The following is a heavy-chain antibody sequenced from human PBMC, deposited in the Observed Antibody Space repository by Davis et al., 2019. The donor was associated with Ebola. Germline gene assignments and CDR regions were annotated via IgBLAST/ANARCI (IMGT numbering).Heavy chain of an antibody. CDR3: TTPGGQDSGYDVFNI. J-gene: IGHJ3*02. D-gene: IGHD5-12*01. V-gene: IGHV1-46*03. CDR1: GYTFTNYY. CDR2: INPNDGRK. Sequence: ASVKVSCKASGYTFTNYYMHWVRQAPGQGLEWMGMINPNDGRKIYAQKFQGRVTVTRDTSTTTVYMDLSSLRSEDTALYYCTTPGGQDSGYDVFNIWGQGKMVTVSS.